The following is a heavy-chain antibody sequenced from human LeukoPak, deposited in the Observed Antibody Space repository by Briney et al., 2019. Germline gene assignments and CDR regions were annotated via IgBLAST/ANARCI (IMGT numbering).Heavy chain of an antibody. Sequence: PGGSLRLSCAASGFTFDDYAMHWVRQAPGKGLEWVSGISWNSGSIGYADSVKGRFTISRDNAKNSLYLQMNSLRAEDTALYYCANGIGYSYAQSFDYWGQGTLVTVSS. CDR1: GFTFDDYA. D-gene: IGHD5-18*01. J-gene: IGHJ4*02. CDR2: ISWNSGSI. CDR3: ANGIGYSYAQSFDY. V-gene: IGHV3-9*01.